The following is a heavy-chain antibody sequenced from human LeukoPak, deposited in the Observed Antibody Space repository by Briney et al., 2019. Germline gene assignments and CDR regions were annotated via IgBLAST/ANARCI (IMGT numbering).Heavy chain of an antibody. CDR3: ARGSLLWSWLSPWFDP. J-gene: IGHJ5*02. D-gene: IGHD2-21*01. Sequence: GASVKVSCKASGYTFTSYDINWVRQATGQGLEWMGWMNPNSGNTGYAQKFQGRVTMTRNTSISTAYMELSSLRSEDTAVYYCARGSLLWSWLSPWFDPWGQGTLVTVSS. CDR1: GYTFTSYD. CDR2: MNPNSGNT. V-gene: IGHV1-8*01.